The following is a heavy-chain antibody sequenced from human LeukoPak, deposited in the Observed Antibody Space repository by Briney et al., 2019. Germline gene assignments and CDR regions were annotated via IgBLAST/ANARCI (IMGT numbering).Heavy chain of an antibody. D-gene: IGHD2-15*01. CDR1: GGTFSSYA. CDR3: ARGVVVAATVFYMDV. J-gene: IGHJ6*03. V-gene: IGHV1-69*13. Sequence: SVKVSCKASGGTFSSYAISWVRQAPGQGLEWMGGIIPIFGTANYAQKFQGRVTITADESTSTAYMELSSLRSEGTAVYYCARGVVVAATVFYMDVWGKGTTVTISS. CDR2: IIPIFGTA.